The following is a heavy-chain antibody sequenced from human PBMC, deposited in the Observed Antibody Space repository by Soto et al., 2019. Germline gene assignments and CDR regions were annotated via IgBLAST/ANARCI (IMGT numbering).Heavy chain of an antibody. CDR2: IKQDGSEK. CDR1: GFTFSSYW. D-gene: IGHD2-15*01. J-gene: IGHJ4*02. CDR3: ARGRYGGKTGFYFDY. V-gene: IGHV3-7*01. Sequence: EVQLVESGGGLVQPGGSLRLSCAASGFTFSSYWMSWVRQAPGKGLEWVANIKQDGSEKYYVDSVKGRFTISRDNAKNSLYLQMNSLRAEDTAVYYCARGRYGGKTGFYFDYWGQGTLVTVSS.